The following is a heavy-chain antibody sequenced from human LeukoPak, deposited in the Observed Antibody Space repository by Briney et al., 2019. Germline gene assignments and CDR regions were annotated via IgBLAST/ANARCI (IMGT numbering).Heavy chain of an antibody. CDR1: GFIFSGYW. CDR3: AKSMVRGVLLY. V-gene: IGHV3-7*01. D-gene: IGHD3-10*01. J-gene: IGHJ4*02. Sequence: GGSLRLSCAASGFIFSGYWMSWVRQAPGKGLEWVANIRQDGSEKFYVDSVKGRFTISRDNARNSLYLQMNSLSAEDTAVYYCAKSMVRGVLLYWGQGTLVTVSS. CDR2: IRQDGSEK.